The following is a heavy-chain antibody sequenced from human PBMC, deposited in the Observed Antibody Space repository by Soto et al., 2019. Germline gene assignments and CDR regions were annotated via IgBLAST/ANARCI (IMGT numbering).Heavy chain of an antibody. V-gene: IGHV4-31*03. CDR2: IYYSGGT. CDR3: ARKDSGYAEYMDV. CDR1: GGSISRGGYY. J-gene: IGHJ6*03. Sequence: QVQLQESGPGLVKPSQTLSLTCTVSGGSISRGGYYWSWIRQHPGKGLEWIGYIYYSGGTYYNPSLKSRVTISVDTSENQFSLRLSSVTAADTAVYYCARKDSGYAEYMDVWGKGTTVTGSS. D-gene: IGHD5-12*01.